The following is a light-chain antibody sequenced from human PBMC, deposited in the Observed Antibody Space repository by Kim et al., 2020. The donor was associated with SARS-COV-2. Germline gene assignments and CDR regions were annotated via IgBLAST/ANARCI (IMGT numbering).Light chain of an antibody. CDR2: AAT. CDR3: QKFGSSPRA. CDR1: EGITSTY. V-gene: IGKV3-20*01. Sequence: SPGKKAPLSCRASEGITSTYLAWYQQKPGQAPRVLIYAATRRATGIPDKFSGSGSGTDFTLTISSLAPEDSAVYYCQKFGSSPRAFGQGTKVDIK. J-gene: IGKJ1*01.